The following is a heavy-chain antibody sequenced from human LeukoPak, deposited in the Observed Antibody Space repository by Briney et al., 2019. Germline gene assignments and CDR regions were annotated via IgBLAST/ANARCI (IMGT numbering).Heavy chain of an antibody. V-gene: IGHV4-59*01. CDR3: ARVRITMIVVDKHYYSDY. CDR1: GGSISSYY. D-gene: IGHD3-22*01. J-gene: IGHJ4*02. CDR2: IYYSGST. Sequence: SETLSLTCTVSGGSISSYYWSWIRQPPGKGLEWIGYIYYSGSTNYNPSLKSRVTISVDTSKNQFSLKLSSVTAADTAVYYCARVRITMIVVDKHYYSDYWGQGTLVTVSS.